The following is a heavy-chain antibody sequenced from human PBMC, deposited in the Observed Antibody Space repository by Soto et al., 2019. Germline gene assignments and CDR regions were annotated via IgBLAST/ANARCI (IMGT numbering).Heavy chain of an antibody. D-gene: IGHD3-10*01. V-gene: IGHV1-69*08. J-gene: IGHJ6*03. CDR3: ARVTVSGPYYYYMDF. Sequence: QVQLVQSGAEVKKPGSSVKVSCKASGGTFRTYIVSWVRQAPGQGLEWMGRIIPILGTADYAQKFQGRVTITADKATSKAHMDLSSLKSDDSALYYFARVTVSGPYYYYMDFRGKGTTVTVSS. CDR2: IIPILGTA. CDR1: GGTFRTYI.